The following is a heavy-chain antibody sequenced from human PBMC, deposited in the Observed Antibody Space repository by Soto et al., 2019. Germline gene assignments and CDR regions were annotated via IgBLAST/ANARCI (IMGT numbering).Heavy chain of an antibody. V-gene: IGHV1-2*04. CDR1: GYTFTGYY. CDR2: INPNSGGT. D-gene: IGHD3-3*01. Sequence: ASVKVYRKTAGYTFTGYYMHWVRQNNGQGLEWMGWINPNSGGTNYAQKFQGWVTMTRDTSISTAYMELSRLRSDDTAVYYCARDGRAVRFWEWSSGYGMDVWGQGTTVTVSS. J-gene: IGHJ6*02. CDR3: ARDGRAVRFWEWSSGYGMDV.